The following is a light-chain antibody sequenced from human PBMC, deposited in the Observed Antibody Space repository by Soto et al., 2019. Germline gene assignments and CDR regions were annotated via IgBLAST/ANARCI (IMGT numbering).Light chain of an antibody. CDR2: ENN. Sequence: QSALTQPPSVAAAPGQKVTISGSGSSSNIGNNYVSWYQQLPGTAPKLLIYENNKRPSGIPDRFSGSKSGASATLGITGLQTGDEADYYCGTWDSSLSAVFGTGTKVTVL. J-gene: IGLJ1*01. V-gene: IGLV1-51*02. CDR1: SSNIGNNY. CDR3: GTWDSSLSAV.